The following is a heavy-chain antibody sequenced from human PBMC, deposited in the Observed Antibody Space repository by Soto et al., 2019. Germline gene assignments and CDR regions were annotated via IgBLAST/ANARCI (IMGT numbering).Heavy chain of an antibody. V-gene: IGHV3-23*01. J-gene: IGHJ4*02. CDR1: GFTFSSYA. D-gene: IGHD6-13*01. CDR3: AYSSTPFDY. Sequence: PGGSLRLSCAASGFTFSSYAMSWVRQAPGKGLEWVSAISGSGGSTYYADSLKGRFTISRDNSKSTLYLQVNSLRAEDTAVYYCAYSSTPFDYWGQGTLVTVSS. CDR2: ISGSGGST.